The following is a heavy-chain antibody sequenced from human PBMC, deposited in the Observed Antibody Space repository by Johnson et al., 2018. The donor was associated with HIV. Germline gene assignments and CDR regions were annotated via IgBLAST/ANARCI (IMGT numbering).Heavy chain of an antibody. J-gene: IGHJ3*02. CDR2: ISHDGSNK. Sequence: QMQLVESGGGVVQPGRSLRLSCAASGFSFSPYALHWVRQTPGKGLEWVAVISHDGSNKYYADSVKGRFTISRDNSKNTLYLQMNRLRAEDAALDFCARDGRGEQLVDQGDAFDIWGQGTMVTVSS. D-gene: IGHD6-6*01. V-gene: IGHV3-30*04. CDR1: GFSFSPYA. CDR3: ARDGRGEQLVDQGDAFDI.